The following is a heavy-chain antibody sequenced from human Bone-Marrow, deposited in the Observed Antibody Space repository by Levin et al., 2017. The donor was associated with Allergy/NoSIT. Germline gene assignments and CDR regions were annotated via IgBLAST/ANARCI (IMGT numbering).Heavy chain of an antibody. CDR1: GFTFSSYA. CDR3: ARDYSLWAFRPYAFDI. D-gene: IGHD2-21*01. CDR2: ISYDGSNK. J-gene: IGHJ3*02. Sequence: LSLTCAASGFTFSSYAMHWVRQAPGKGLEWVAVISYDGSNKYYADSVKGRFTISRDNSKNTLYLQMNSLRAEDTAVYYCARDYSLWAFRPYAFDIWGQGTMVTVSS. V-gene: IGHV3-30*04.